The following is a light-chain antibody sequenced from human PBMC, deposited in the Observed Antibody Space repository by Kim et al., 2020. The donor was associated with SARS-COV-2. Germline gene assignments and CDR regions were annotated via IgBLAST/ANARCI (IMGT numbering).Light chain of an antibody. V-gene: IGLV6-57*04. J-gene: IGLJ3*02. CDR2: EEN. CDR3: QSYDRTNVV. CDR1: SGGIASNY. Sequence: NFMLTQPHSVSESPGKTVTISCTRSSGGIASNYVQWYQQRPGSAPTIVIYEENERPSGVPDRFSGSIDSSSDSASLTISGLKTEDEADYYCQSYDRTNVVFGGGTQLTVL.